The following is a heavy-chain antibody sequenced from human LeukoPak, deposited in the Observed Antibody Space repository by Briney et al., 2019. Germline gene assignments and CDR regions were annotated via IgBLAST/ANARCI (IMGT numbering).Heavy chain of an antibody. Sequence: ASVKVSCKASGYTFTSYAMHWVRQAPGQRLEWVGWINAGNGNTKYSQKFQGRVTITRDTSASTAYMELSSLRSEDTAVYYCAISRGQQLAPEAPYYYGMDVWGKGTTVTVSS. CDR1: GYTFTSYA. J-gene: IGHJ6*04. CDR2: INAGNGNT. V-gene: IGHV1-3*01. CDR3: AISRGQQLAPEAPYYYGMDV. D-gene: IGHD6-13*01.